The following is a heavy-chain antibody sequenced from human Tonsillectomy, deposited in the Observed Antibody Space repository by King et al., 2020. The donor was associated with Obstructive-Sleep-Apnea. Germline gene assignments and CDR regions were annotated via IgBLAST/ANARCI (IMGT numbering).Heavy chain of an antibody. V-gene: IGHV1-18*01. CDR2: ISTNSGNT. D-gene: IGHD3-10*01. Sequence: QLVQSGPEVKKPGASVKVSCKASGYAFRTHGITWVRQAPGQGLEWMGWISTNSGNTHYAQPLQGRLSMTTDTSARTAYLELRSLTSDDTASYYCARGLSSGITTSYYYGMDVWGQGTTVTVSS. J-gene: IGHJ6*02. CDR1: GYAFRTHG. CDR3: ARGLSSGITTSYYYGMDV.